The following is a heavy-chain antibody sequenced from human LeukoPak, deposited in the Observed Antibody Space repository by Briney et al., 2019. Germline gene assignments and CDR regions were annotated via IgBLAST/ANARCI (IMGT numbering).Heavy chain of an antibody. Sequence: ASVKVSCKASGGTFSSYAISWVRQAPGQGLEWMGSINPDSGGTNYAQNFQGRVTITRDTSISTAYMELSRLRFDDTGVYYCASEDNRSFWGQGTLVTVSS. D-gene: IGHD2-15*01. J-gene: IGHJ4*02. V-gene: IGHV1-2*02. CDR3: ASEDNRSF. CDR2: INPDSGGT. CDR1: GGTFSSYA.